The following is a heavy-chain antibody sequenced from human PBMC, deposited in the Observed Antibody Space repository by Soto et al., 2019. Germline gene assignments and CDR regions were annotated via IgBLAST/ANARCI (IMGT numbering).Heavy chain of an antibody. J-gene: IGHJ3*01. D-gene: IGHD2-2*01. V-gene: IGHV2-5*02. CDR3: AHFIVVPPSDVFDV. CDR1: GFSLSTSGVG. Sequence: QITLKESGPALVKPTQTLTLTCTFSGFSLSTSGVGVGWIRQPPGKALEWLALIYWDGEKRYSPSQKSRLAITTDTSKRQVVLTMTNLDPVDTATYYCAHFIVVPPSDVFDVWGQGTMVDVSS. CDR2: IYWDGEK.